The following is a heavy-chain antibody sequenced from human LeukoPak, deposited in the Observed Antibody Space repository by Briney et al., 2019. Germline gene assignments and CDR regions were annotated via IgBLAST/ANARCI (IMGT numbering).Heavy chain of an antibody. CDR2: INPNSGGT. D-gene: IGHD2-21*01. CDR3: ARIVGPKTAGDY. CDR1: GYTFTGYY. J-gene: IGHJ4*02. V-gene: IGHV1-2*02. Sequence: ASVKVSCKASGYTFTGYYMHWVRQAPGQGLEWMGWINPNSGGTNYAQKFQGRVTMTRDTSISTAYMELRSLRSDDTAVYYCARIVGPKTAGDYWGQGTLVTVSS.